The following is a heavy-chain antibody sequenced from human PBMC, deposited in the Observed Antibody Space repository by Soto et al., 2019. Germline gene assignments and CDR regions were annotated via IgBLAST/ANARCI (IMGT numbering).Heavy chain of an antibody. CDR2: IYYSGST. CDR1: GGSISSGDYY. Sequence: PSETLSLTCTVSGGSISSGDYYWSWIRQPPGKGLERIGYIYYSGSTYYNPSLKSRVTISVDTSKNQFSLKLSSVTAADTAVYYCARVRRDGYTLRGWYFDLWGRGTLVTVSS. D-gene: IGHD5-12*01. J-gene: IGHJ2*01. V-gene: IGHV4-30-4*01. CDR3: ARVRRDGYTLRGWYFDL.